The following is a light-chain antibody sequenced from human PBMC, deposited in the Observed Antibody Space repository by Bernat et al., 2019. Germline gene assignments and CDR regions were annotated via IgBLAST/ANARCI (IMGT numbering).Light chain of an antibody. Sequence: QSALTQPASVSGSPGQSITISCTGTSSDVGSYNLVSWYQQHPGKAPKLMIYEVSKRPSGVSNRFSGSKSGNTAYLTISGLQAEDEADYYCCSYAGRVFGGGTKLTVL. V-gene: IGLV2-23*02. CDR2: EVS. CDR3: CSYAGRV. CDR1: SSDVGSYNL. J-gene: IGLJ3*02.